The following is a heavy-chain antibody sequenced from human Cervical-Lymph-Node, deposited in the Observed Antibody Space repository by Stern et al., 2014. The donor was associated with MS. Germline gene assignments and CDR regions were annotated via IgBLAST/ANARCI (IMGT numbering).Heavy chain of an antibody. V-gene: IGHV3-9*01. CDR1: GIIFGDYV. D-gene: IGHD2-21*01. J-gene: IGHJ6*02. Sequence: VQLVESGGGLVQPGGSLRLSCSASGIIFGDYVLHWVRQAPGEGLEWVPGIRWNSGDIAYTDSVKGRFTISRDNAKNSLYLHMNSLRAEDTALYYCAKDLGEVFYYGMDVWGQGTTVTVSS. CDR3: AKDLGEVFYYGMDV. CDR2: IRWNSGDI.